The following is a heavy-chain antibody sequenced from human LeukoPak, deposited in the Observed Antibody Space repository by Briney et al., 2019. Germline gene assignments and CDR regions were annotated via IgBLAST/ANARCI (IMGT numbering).Heavy chain of an antibody. CDR3: ARAIYGDYSFDY. J-gene: IGHJ4*02. D-gene: IGHD4-17*01. CDR1: GFTSSSYS. V-gene: IGHV3-53*05. CDR2: IYSGGST. Sequence: PGGSLRLSCAASGFTSSSYSMNWVRQAPGKGLEWVSVIYSGGSTFYAESVKGRFTISRDNSKNTVYLQMNSLTTEDTAVYYCARAIYGDYSFDYWGQGTLVTVSS.